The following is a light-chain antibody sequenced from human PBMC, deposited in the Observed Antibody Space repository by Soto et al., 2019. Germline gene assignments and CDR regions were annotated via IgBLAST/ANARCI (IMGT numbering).Light chain of an antibody. CDR3: SSYTSSTTYVV. V-gene: IGLV2-14*01. CDR1: SSDVGGYNY. Sequence: QSALTQPASVSGSPGQSITISCTGTSSDVGGYNYVSWYQQHPGKAPKLMIYDVSSRPSGVSNRFSASKSGNTASLTISGLQAEDEADYYCSSYTSSTTYVVFGGGTKVTVL. J-gene: IGLJ2*01. CDR2: DVS.